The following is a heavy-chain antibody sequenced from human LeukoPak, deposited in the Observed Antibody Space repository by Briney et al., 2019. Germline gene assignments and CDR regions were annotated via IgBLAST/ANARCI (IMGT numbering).Heavy chain of an antibody. D-gene: IGHD1-26*01. CDR2: VNESGGT. CDR3: ARGQGATVPQVGKNWFDP. Sequence: SETLSLTCAVYGGSFSGYYWNWIRQTPAKGMEWIGEVNESGGTNISPSLRSRVILSVDTSKNQFSLKLISVTVADTAIYYCARGQGATVPQVGKNWFDPWGQGTRVTVSS. J-gene: IGHJ5*02. CDR1: GGSFSGYY. V-gene: IGHV4-34*01.